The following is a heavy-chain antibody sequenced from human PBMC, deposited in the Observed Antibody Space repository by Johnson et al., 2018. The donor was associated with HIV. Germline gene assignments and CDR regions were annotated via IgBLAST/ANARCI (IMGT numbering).Heavy chain of an antibody. V-gene: IGHV3-30-3*01. CDR1: GFPFSSYA. CDR3: ATSGDKYSSNWGDAFDI. CDR2: ISYDGNNK. D-gene: IGHD6-13*01. J-gene: IGHJ3*02. Sequence: QVQLVESGGGLVQPGGSLRLSCAASGFPFSSYAMHWVRQPPGKGLEWVAVISYDGNNKYYADSVKGRVTISRDNSKNTLYLQMNSLRAEDTAVYYCATSGDKYSSNWGDAFDIWGQGTMVTVSS.